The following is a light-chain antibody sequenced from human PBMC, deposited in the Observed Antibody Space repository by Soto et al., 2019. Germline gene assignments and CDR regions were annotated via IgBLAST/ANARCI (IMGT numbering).Light chain of an antibody. V-gene: IGKV3-20*01. Sequence: EVVLTQSPGPVSLSPGERVTLSCRASQSVISNYLAWYQQRPGQAPRLLIYAASSRATGIPDRFSGSGSGTDFTLSISSLEPEDFAVYYCQQYGSSLTWTFGQGTKVEMK. J-gene: IGKJ1*01. CDR2: AAS. CDR3: QQYGSSLTWT. CDR1: QSVISNY.